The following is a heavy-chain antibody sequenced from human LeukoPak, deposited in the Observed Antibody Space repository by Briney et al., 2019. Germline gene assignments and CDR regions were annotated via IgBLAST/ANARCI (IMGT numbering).Heavy chain of an antibody. Sequence: QSGGSLRLSCAASGFTFSSYAMSWVRQAPGKGLEWVSAISGSGGSTYYADSVKGRFTISRDNSKNTLYLQMNSLRAEDTAVYYCAKAWPHCSSTSCYQANYYGMDVWGQGTTVTVSS. D-gene: IGHD2-2*01. CDR2: ISGSGGST. CDR1: GFTFSSYA. V-gene: IGHV3-23*01. J-gene: IGHJ6*02. CDR3: AKAWPHCSSTSCYQANYYGMDV.